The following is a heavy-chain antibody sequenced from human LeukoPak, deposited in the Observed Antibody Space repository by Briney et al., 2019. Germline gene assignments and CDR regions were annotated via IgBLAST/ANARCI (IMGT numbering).Heavy chain of an antibody. CDR2: IYYSGST. CDR1: GGSISSGDYY. J-gene: IGHJ4*02. CDR3: ARDLGSVLYDFWSGYYFDY. Sequence: SETLSLTCTVSGGSISSGDYYWSWIRQPPGKGLEWIGYIYYSGSTYYNPSLKSRVTISVDTSKNQFSLNLSSVTAADTAVYYCARDLGSVLYDFWSGYYFDYWGQGTPVTVSS. V-gene: IGHV4-30-4*08. D-gene: IGHD3-3*01.